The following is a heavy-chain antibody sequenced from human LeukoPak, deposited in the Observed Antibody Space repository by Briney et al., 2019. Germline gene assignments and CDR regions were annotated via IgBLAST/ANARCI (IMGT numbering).Heavy chain of an antibody. CDR3: ARTSIAVAATYGLDY. D-gene: IGHD6-19*01. J-gene: IGHJ4*02. CDR1: GFTVSTNY. CDR2: IYSGGGT. V-gene: IGHV3-53*01. Sequence: PGGSPRPSCSASGFTVSTNYMSWVRQAPGKGPEWGSVIYSGGGTYYADSVKGRFTISRDNSKNTLYLQMNSLRAEDTAVYYCARTSIAVAATYGLDYWGEGILVTVSS.